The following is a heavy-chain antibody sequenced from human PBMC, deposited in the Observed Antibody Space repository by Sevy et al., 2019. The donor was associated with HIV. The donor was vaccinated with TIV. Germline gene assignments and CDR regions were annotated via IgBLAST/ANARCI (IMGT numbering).Heavy chain of an antibody. D-gene: IGHD3-3*01. CDR1: GFNFSSYG. J-gene: IGHJ3*02. CDR2: ISYAGSSK. CDR3: AKESGSYYDFWSGHDAFDI. V-gene: IGHV3-30*18. Sequence: GGSLRLSCVASGFNFSSYGMHWVRQAPGKGLEWVAVISYAGSSKYYADSMKGRFTISRDNSKNTLYLQINSLRAEDRAVYYCAKESGSYYDFWSGHDAFDIWGQGTMVTVSS.